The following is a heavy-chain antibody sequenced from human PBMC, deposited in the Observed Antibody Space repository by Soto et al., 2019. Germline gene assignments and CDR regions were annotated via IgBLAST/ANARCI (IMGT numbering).Heavy chain of an antibody. V-gene: IGHV4-59*08. CDR1: GGSISSYY. Sequence: QVQLQESGPGLVKPSETLSLTCTVSGGSISSYYWSWIRQSPGKGLEWIGYIYYSGNTNYNPSLTSRVIISIDTSKNQFSLKLTSVTAADTAVYYCARHPTDAFDFWGQGTMVTVSS. CDR3: ARHPTDAFDF. J-gene: IGHJ3*01. CDR2: IYYSGNT.